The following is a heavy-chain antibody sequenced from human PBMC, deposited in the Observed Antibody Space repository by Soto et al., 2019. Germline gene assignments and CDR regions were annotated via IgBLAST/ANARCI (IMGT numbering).Heavy chain of an antibody. CDR1: GFTFSSYD. Sequence: EVQLLECGGCLGQPVGSRRLSCAASGFTFSSYDMTWVRQAPGKGLEWVSSITSIGNTYYADSVKGLFTISRDNSKNTLYLQMNSLRAEDTAVYSCPRYTSTWGIHWGQGTLVTVSS. D-gene: IGHD6-13*01. CDR3: PRYTSTWGIH. V-gene: IGHV3-23*01. J-gene: IGHJ4*02. CDR2: ITSIGNT.